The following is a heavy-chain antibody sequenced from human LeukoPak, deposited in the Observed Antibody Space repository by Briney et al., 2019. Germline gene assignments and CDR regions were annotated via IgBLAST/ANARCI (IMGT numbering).Heavy chain of an antibody. J-gene: IGHJ4*02. Sequence: GESLKISCKGSGYSFTSCWIGWVRQLPGKGLEWMGIIYPGDSDTRYSPSFQGQVTISADKSISTAHLQWSSLKASDTAMYYCARRLADCSGGSCYGTRYYFDYWGQGTLVTVSS. V-gene: IGHV5-51*01. CDR2: IYPGDSDT. D-gene: IGHD2-15*01. CDR1: GYSFTSCW. CDR3: ARRLADCSGGSCYGTRYYFDY.